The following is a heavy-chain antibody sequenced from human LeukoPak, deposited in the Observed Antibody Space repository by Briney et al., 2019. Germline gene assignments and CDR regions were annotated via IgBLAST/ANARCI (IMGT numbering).Heavy chain of an antibody. Sequence: GGSLRLSCAASGFTFDSYGMHWVRQAPGKGLKWLAFMRSDGTYGHYRDSLKGRFTISRDNSQKTLYLQMDSLRGDDTAVYYCAKDRGGTYYGSGSYGVLDYWGQGTPVTVSS. J-gene: IGHJ4*02. D-gene: IGHD3-10*01. CDR2: MRSDGTYG. CDR3: AKDRGGTYYGSGSYGVLDY. CDR1: GFTFDSYG. V-gene: IGHV3-30*02.